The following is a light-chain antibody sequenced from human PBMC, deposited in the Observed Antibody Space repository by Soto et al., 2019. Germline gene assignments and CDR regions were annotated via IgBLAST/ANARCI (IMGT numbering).Light chain of an antibody. CDR3: QQSYSKT. J-gene: IGKJ2*01. V-gene: IGKV1-39*01. CDR1: QSISNS. Sequence: DIQMTPSPSSLSASVGDRVTITCRASQSISNSLNWYQQKPGKPPKLLIYAASSLQSGVPSRFSGSGSGTDFTLTITSLQHEDSATYYCQQSYSKTFGQGTKLEIK. CDR2: AAS.